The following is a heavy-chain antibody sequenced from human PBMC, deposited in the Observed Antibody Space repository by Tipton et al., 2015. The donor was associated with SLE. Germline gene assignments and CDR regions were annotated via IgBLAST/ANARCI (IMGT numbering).Heavy chain of an antibody. Sequence: SLRLSCAASGFTVSNNDMTWVRQAPGKGLEWVSVTYRGGSRYLADAVKGRFTVSRDNPKNTVYLQMDILRADDTAVYYCARDRGDGYNHYYYYYGMDVWGQGTTVTVSS. CDR1: GFTVSNND. CDR3: ARDRGDGYNHYYYYYGMDV. V-gene: IGHV3-53*05. D-gene: IGHD5-24*01. CDR2: TYRGGSR. J-gene: IGHJ6*02.